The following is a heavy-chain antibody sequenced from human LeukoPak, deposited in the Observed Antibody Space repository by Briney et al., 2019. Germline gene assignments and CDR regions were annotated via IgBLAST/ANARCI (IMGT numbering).Heavy chain of an antibody. CDR1: GGSFSGYY. Sequence: KASETLSLTCAVYGGSFSGYYWSWIRQPPGKGLEWIGEINHSGSTNYNPSLKSRVTISVDTSKNQFFLKLSSVTAADTAVYYCARHVAGVGATYWGQGTLVTVSS. CDR3: ARHVAGVGATY. J-gene: IGHJ4*02. CDR2: INHSGST. V-gene: IGHV4-34*01. D-gene: IGHD1-26*01.